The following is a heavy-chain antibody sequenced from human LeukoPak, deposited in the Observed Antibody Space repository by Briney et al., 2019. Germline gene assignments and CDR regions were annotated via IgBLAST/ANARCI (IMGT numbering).Heavy chain of an antibody. CDR2: ISGSGGST. J-gene: IGHJ5*02. V-gene: IGHV3-23*01. CDR1: GFTFSSYA. D-gene: IGHD2-2*01. CDR3: AKDKCNSTSCLNWFDP. Sequence: GGSLRLSCAASGFTFSSYAMSWVRQAPGKGLEWVSAISGSGGSTYYADSVKGRFTISRENSKNTLYLQMNSLRAEDTAVYYCAKDKCNSTSCLNWFDPWGQGTLVTVSS.